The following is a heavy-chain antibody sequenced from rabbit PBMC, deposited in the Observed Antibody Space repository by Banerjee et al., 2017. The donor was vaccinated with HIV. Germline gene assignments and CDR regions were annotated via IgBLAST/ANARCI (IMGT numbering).Heavy chain of an antibody. J-gene: IGHJ4*01. CDR2: IDNGDGST. Sequence: QEQLEESGGGLVKPEGSLKLSCTVSGFTLSSYVMCWVRQAPGKGLEWIACIDNGDGSTYYANWVNGRFTISRSTSLNTVTLQMTSLTAADTATYFCARDLAGVIGWNFGLWGQGTLVTVS. V-gene: IGHV1S47*01. D-gene: IGHD4-1*01. CDR3: ARDLAGVIGWNFGL. CDR1: GFTLSSYV.